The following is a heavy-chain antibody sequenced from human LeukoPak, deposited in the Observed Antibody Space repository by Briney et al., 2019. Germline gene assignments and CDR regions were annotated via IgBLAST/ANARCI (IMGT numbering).Heavy chain of an antibody. J-gene: IGHJ4*02. CDR3: ARDCSGGSCITS. CDR2: ISAYNGNT. V-gene: IGHV1-18*01. Sequence: ASVKVSCKASGYTFTSYGISWVRQAPGQGLEWMGWISAYNGNTSYAQKLQGRVTMTTDTSASTAYMELRSLRSDDTAVYYCARDCSGGSCITSWGQGTLVTVSS. CDR1: GYTFTSYG. D-gene: IGHD2-15*01.